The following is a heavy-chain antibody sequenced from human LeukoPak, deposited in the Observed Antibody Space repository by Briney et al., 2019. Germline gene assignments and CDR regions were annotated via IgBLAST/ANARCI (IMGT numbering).Heavy chain of an antibody. Sequence: GGSPRLSCAASGFTFYSFGGHWVRQAPGKGLEWVAVISYDGSNKYFADSVKGRFTISRDNSKNTLYLQMNSLRAEDTAVYYCAKDYDSSGWAAPEIWGQGAMVTVSS. J-gene: IGHJ3*02. V-gene: IGHV3-30*18. D-gene: IGHD3-22*01. CDR1: GFTFYSFG. CDR2: ISYDGSNK. CDR3: AKDYDSSGWAAPEI.